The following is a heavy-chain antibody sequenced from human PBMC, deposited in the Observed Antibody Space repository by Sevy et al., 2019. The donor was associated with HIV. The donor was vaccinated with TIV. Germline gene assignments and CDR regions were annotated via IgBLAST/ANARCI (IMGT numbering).Heavy chain of an antibody. CDR3: ARGKVLFDY. CDR1: GGSFSSYY. V-gene: IGHV4-59*01. CDR2: IYYNGST. J-gene: IGHJ4*02. D-gene: IGHD3-10*01. Sequence: SETLSLTCTVSGGSFSSYYWSWIRQPPGKGLEWIGYIYYNGSTNSNPSLRGRVTISAHTSKNQLSLKLKSATTADTAMYYCARGKVLFDYWSQGTLVIVSS.